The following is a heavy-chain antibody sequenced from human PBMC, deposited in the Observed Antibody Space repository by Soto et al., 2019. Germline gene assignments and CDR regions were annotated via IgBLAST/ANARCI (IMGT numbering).Heavy chain of an antibody. V-gene: IGHV4-59*01. J-gene: IGHJ3*02. D-gene: IGHD3-22*01. CDR2: IYYSGST. CDR3: AREPYYYDSSGYQQGHAFDI. Sequence: SETLSLTCTVSGGSISSYYWGWIRQPPGKGLEWIGYIYYSGSTNYNPSLKSRVTISVDTSKNQFSLKLSSVTAADTAVYYCAREPYYYDSSGYQQGHAFDIWGQGTMVTVSS. CDR1: GGSISSYY.